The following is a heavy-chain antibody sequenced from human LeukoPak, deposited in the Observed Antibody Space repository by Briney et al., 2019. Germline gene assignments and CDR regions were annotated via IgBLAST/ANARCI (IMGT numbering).Heavy chain of an antibody. CDR3: AKGLYCSSTSCYFENYYYYYMDV. D-gene: IGHD2-2*01. J-gene: IGHJ6*03. CDR1: GFTFSSYG. Sequence: PGGPLRLSCAASGFTFSSYGMHWVRQAPGKGLEWVAVIWYDGTSEKYADSVKGRFTISRDNSKNTLYLQMNSLRAEDTALYYCAKGLYCSSTSCYFENYYYYYMDVWGKGTTVTVSS. V-gene: IGHV3-33*06. CDR2: IWYDGTSE.